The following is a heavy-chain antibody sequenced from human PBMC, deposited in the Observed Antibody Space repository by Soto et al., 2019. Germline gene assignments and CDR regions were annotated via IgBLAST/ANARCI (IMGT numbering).Heavy chain of an antibody. CDR2: IYYSGST. D-gene: IGHD6-13*01. Sequence: SETLSLTCTVSGGSISSYYWSWIRQPPGKGLEWIGYIYYSGSTNYNPSLKSRVTISVDTSKNQFSLKLSSVTAADTAVYYCARGSSSWPYYFDYWGQGTLVTVSS. J-gene: IGHJ4*02. V-gene: IGHV4-59*01. CDR1: GGSISSYY. CDR3: ARGSSSWPYYFDY.